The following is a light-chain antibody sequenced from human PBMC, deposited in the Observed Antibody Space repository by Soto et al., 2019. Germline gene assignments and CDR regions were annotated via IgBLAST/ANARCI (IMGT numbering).Light chain of an antibody. Sequence: EIVLTQSPGTLSLSPGERATLSCRARQSVSSTYLAWYQQKPGQAPRLIIYGAYSRATDIPDRFSGSGSGTDFTLTISRLEPEDFAVYYCQQYGSPPLYTFGQGTKLEIK. CDR1: QSVSSTY. V-gene: IGKV3-20*01. CDR3: QQYGSPPLYT. CDR2: GAY. J-gene: IGKJ2*01.